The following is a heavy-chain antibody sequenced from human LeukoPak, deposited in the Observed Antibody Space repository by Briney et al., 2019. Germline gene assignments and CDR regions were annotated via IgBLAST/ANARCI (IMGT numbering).Heavy chain of an antibody. CDR1: GFTFSDYW. D-gene: IGHD3-22*01. CDR2: IKQDGSAK. V-gene: IGHV3-7*03. Sequence: GGSLRLSCAASGFTFSDYWMSWVRQAPGKGLEWVANIKQDGSAKYYVDSVKGRFTISRDNAKSSLYLQMNSLSAEDTAVYYCARVTGYMIEDYFDYWGQGTLVTVSS. J-gene: IGHJ4*02. CDR3: ARVTGYMIEDYFDY.